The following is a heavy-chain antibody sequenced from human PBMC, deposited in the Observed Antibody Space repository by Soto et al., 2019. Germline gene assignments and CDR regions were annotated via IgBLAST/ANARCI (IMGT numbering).Heavy chain of an antibody. CDR3: ARADCSSTSCDRFYYYGMDV. D-gene: IGHD2-2*01. V-gene: IGHV4-61*01. J-gene: IGHJ6*02. CDR1: GGSVSSGSYY. CDR2: IYYSGNT. Sequence: PSETLSLTCTVSGGSVSSGSYYWSWIRQPPGKGLEWIGYIYYSGNTNYNPSLKSRVTISVDTSKNQLSLELSSVTAADTAVYYCARADCSSTSCDRFYYYGMDVWGQGTTVTVSS.